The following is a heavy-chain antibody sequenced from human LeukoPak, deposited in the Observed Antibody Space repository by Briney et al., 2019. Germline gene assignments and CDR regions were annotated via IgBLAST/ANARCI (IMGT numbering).Heavy chain of an antibody. Sequence: PGGSLRLSCAASGFTFSDYYMSWIRHAPGKGLEWVSYISSSGSTIYYADSVKGRFTISRDNAKNSLYLQMNSLRAEDTAVYYCARARYYDSSGYFGYWGQGTLVTVSS. V-gene: IGHV3-11*01. CDR2: ISSSGSTI. D-gene: IGHD3-22*01. J-gene: IGHJ4*02. CDR1: GFTFSDYY. CDR3: ARARYYDSSGYFGY.